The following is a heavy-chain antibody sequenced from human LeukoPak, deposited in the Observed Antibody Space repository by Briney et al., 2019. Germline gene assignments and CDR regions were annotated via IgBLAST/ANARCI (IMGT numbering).Heavy chain of an antibody. D-gene: IGHD2-2*01. CDR3: APMGVPAATLLGIYNWFDP. CDR1: GGSISSSSYY. V-gene: IGHV4-39*01. CDR2: IYYSGST. Sequence: SETLSFTCTVSGGSISSSSYYWGWIRQPPGKGLEWIGSIYYSGSTYYNPSLKSRVTISVDTSKNQFSLKLSSVTAADTAVYYCAPMGVPAATLLGIYNWFDPWGQGTLVTVSS. J-gene: IGHJ5*02.